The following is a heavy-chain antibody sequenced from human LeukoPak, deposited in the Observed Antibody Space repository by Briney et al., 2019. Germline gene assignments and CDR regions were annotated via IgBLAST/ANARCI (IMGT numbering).Heavy chain of an antibody. CDR2: ISYDRSNK. CDR3: AKDYAYSGYDGEGAFDI. J-gene: IGHJ3*02. Sequence: GGSLRLSCAASGFTFSSYGMHWVRQAPGKGLEWVAVISYDRSNKYYADSVKGRFTISRDNSKNTLYLQMNSLRAEDTAVYYCAKDYAYSGYDGEGAFDIWGQGTMVTVSS. CDR1: GFTFSSYG. V-gene: IGHV3-30*18. D-gene: IGHD5-12*01.